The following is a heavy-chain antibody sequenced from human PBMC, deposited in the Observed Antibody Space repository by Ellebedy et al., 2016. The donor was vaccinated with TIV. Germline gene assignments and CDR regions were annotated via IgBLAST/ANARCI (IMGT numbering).Heavy chain of an antibody. Sequence: SVKVSCKASGGTFSTYTFSWVRQAPGQGLEWMGRIIPILGITNYAQKLQGRVTITADKSTTTVSMDLSSLRSEDTAVYYCAREGCSGGSCDSRGMDVWGHGTTVTVSS. CDR2: IIPILGIT. V-gene: IGHV1-69*04. D-gene: IGHD2-15*01. J-gene: IGHJ6*02. CDR3: AREGCSGGSCDSRGMDV. CDR1: GGTFSTYT.